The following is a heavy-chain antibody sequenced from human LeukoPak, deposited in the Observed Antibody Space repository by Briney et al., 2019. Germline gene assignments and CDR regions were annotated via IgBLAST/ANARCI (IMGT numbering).Heavy chain of an antibody. J-gene: IGHJ5*02. CDR2: ISYGENT. CDR1: GDSIGTDHYY. Sequence: SETLSLTCTVSGDSIGTDHYYWGQIRQPPGKGLEGNGNISYGENTYYTPSLKSRVTISIDTSNNQFYLKLSSLTAADTAVYYCARPYYYGSGSQSYNWFDPWGQGTLVTVSS. D-gene: IGHD3-10*01. CDR3: ARPYYYGSGSQSYNWFDP. V-gene: IGHV4-39*01.